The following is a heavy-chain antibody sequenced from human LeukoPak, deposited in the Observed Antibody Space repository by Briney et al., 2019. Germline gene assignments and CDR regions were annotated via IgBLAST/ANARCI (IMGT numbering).Heavy chain of an antibody. Sequence: ASVKVSCKASGYTFTGYYMHWVRQAPGQGLEWMGWINPNSGDTNYAQKFQGRVTMTRDTSISTAYMELSRLRSDDTAVYYCAREHPFGVILIRRFDYWGQGTLVTVSS. CDR2: INPNSGDT. V-gene: IGHV1-2*02. CDR1: GYTFTGYY. CDR3: AREHPFGVILIRRFDY. D-gene: IGHD3-3*01. J-gene: IGHJ4*02.